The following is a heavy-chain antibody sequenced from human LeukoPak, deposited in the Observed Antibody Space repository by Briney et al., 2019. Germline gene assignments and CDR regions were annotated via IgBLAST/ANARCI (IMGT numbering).Heavy chain of an antibody. D-gene: IGHD3-3*01. J-gene: IGHJ6*02. V-gene: IGHV1-8*01. CDR3: ARSSLYYDFWSGYYYSPFPNYGMDV. Sequence: ASVKVSCKASGYTFTSYDINWVRQATGQGLEWMGWMNPNSGNTGYAQKFQGRVTMTRNTSISTAYMELSSLRSEDTAVYYCARSSLYYDFWSGYYYSPFPNYGMDVWGQGTTVTVSS. CDR2: MNPNSGNT. CDR1: GYTFTSYD.